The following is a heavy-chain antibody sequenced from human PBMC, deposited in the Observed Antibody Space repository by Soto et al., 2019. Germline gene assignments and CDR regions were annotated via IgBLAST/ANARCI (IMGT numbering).Heavy chain of an antibody. V-gene: IGHV3-21*01. CDR3: AKDDYYDSSGYYRSHNWFDP. D-gene: IGHD3-22*01. CDR1: GFTFSTYG. J-gene: IGHJ5*02. Sequence: LRLSCAASGFTFSTYGMHWVRQAPGKGLEWVSSISSSSSYIYYADSVKGRFTISRDNAKNSLYLQMNSLRAEDTAVYYCAKDDYYDSSGYYRSHNWFDPRGQGTLVT. CDR2: ISSSSSYI.